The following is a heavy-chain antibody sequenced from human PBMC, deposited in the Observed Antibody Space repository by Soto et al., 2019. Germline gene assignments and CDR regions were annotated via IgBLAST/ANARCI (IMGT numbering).Heavy chain of an antibody. CDR1: GVSISTYY. V-gene: IGHV4-59*01. CDR3: ARVYDFWSGYYWFDP. Sequence: SETLSLTCTVSGVSISTYYWSWIRQPPGKGLEWIGYIYYSGITDSNPSLKSRVTISVDTSKNQFSLRLSSVTAADTAVYYCARVYDFWSGYYWFDPWGQGTLVTVSS. J-gene: IGHJ5*02. CDR2: IYYSGIT. D-gene: IGHD3-3*01.